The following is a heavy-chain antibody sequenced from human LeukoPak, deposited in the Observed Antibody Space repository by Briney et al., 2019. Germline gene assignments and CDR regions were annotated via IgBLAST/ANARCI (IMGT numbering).Heavy chain of an antibody. CDR1: GFTFSSYA. V-gene: IGHV3-23*01. J-gene: IGHJ3*02. Sequence: PGGSLRLSCAASGFTFSSYAMSWVRQAPGKGLEWVSGISDSGDITYYADSVKGRFTISRDNSKNTLYVQKNSLRVEDTAVYYCAKDRRGGSYYAATLDIWGQGTMVTVSS. D-gene: IGHD1-26*01. CDR3: AKDRRGGSYYAATLDI. CDR2: ISDSGDIT.